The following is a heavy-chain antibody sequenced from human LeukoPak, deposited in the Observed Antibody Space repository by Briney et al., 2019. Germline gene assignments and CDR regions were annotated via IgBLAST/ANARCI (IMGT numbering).Heavy chain of an antibody. CDR2: LSSISTYI. CDR3: ARFETGPHATIDY. CDR1: GFTFSDYS. V-gene: IGHV3-21*06. J-gene: IGHJ4*02. Sequence: GGPLRLSCAASGFTFSDYSMNWVRQAPGKGVEWVSSLSSISTYIIYADSVKGRFTVSRDNAKNSLFLQMHSLRADDTAVYYCARFETGPHATIDYWGQGTLVTVSS. D-gene: IGHD7-27*01.